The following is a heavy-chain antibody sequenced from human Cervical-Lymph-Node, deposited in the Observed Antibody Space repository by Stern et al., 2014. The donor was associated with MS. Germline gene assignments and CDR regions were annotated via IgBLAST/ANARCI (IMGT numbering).Heavy chain of an antibody. CDR2: INPNSGGT. J-gene: IGHJ3*02. Sequence: VQLVESGAEVKKPGASVKVSCKASGYTFTGYYIHWVRQAPGQGLEWMGRINPNSGGTTYAQKFQGRVTMTRDTSISTAYMELSRLRSDDTAVYYCARSLMTTVTTRFAFDIWGQGTMVTVSS. D-gene: IGHD4-17*01. CDR1: GYTFTGYY. CDR3: ARSLMTTVTTRFAFDI. V-gene: IGHV1-2*06.